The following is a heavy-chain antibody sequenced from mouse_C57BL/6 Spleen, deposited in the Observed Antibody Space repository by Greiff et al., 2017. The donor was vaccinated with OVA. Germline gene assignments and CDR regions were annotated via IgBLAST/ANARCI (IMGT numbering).Heavy chain of an antibody. CDR2: IYPSDSET. Sequence: QVQLQQPGAELVRPGSSVKLSCKASGYTFTSYWMDWVKQRPGQGLEWIGNIYPSDSETHYNQKFKDKATLTVDKSSSTAYMQLSSLTSEDSAVYYCARKGGGGFAYWGQGTLVTVSA. J-gene: IGHJ3*01. V-gene: IGHV1-61*01. CDR1: GYTFTSYW. CDR3: ARKGGGGFAY.